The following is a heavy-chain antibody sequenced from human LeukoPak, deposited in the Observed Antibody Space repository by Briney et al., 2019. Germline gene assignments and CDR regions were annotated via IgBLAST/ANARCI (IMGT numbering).Heavy chain of an antibody. V-gene: IGHV3-30*01. D-gene: IGHD3-10*01. J-gene: IGHJ4*02. CDR3: ARDSTYYYDSGSSGPHYFDN. Sequence: GGSLRLSCAASGFTFSSYAMCWVRQAPGKGLEWVSLISSGGTYEYYADSVKGRFTISRDNSKNTLYLQLNSLRAEDTAVYYFARDSTYYYDSGSSGPHYFDNWGQGTLVTVSS. CDR1: GFTFSSYA. CDR2: ISSGGTYE.